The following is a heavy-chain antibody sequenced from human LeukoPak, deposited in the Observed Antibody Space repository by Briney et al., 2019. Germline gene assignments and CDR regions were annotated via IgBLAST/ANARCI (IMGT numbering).Heavy chain of an antibody. CDR3: ASGVSSGWVDY. J-gene: IGHJ4*02. D-gene: IGHD6-19*01. Sequence: PGGSLRLSCAASGFTFSSYSMNWVRQAPGKGLEWVSSISSSSSYIYYADSVKGRFTISRDNAKNSLYLQMNSLRAEDTAVYYCASGVSSGWVDYWGQGTLVTVSS. V-gene: IGHV3-21*01. CDR1: GFTFSSYS. CDR2: ISSSSSYI.